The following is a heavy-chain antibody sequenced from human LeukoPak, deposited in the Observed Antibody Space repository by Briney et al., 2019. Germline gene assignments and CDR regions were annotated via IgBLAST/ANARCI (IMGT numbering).Heavy chain of an antibody. CDR1: GFTFSDHY. D-gene: IGHD3-10*02. V-gene: IGHV3-72*01. CDR2: IRNKANSYTT. Sequence: GGSLRLSCAASGFTFSDHYMDWVRQAPGKGLEWVGRIRNKANSYTTEYAASVKGRFTISRDDSKNSLYLQMNSLKTEDTAVYYCAKDLHYYVAMDVWGQGTAVTVSS. CDR3: AKDLHYYVAMDV. J-gene: IGHJ6*02.